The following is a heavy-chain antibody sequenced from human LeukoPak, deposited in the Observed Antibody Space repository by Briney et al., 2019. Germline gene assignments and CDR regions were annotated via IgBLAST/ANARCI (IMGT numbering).Heavy chain of an antibody. V-gene: IGHV3-23*01. Sequence: GGSLRLSCSASGFTFNSYAMHWVRQAPGKGLEWVSVIRGSGGNTFYADSVKGRFTISRDNSKNTLYLQMNSLRAEDTAVYYCAKSYYYDTSGYYPFDYWGQGTLVTVSS. J-gene: IGHJ4*02. D-gene: IGHD3-22*01. CDR2: IRGSGGNT. CDR1: GFTFNSYA. CDR3: AKSYYYDTSGYYPFDY.